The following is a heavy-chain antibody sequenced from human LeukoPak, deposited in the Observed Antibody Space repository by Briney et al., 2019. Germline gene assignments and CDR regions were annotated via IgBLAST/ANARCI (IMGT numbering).Heavy chain of an antibody. D-gene: IGHD3-10*01. V-gene: IGHV3-33*01. CDR3: ARDLGSGSPNVYFDY. CDR1: GFTFRPYG. J-gene: IGHJ4*02. Sequence: PGRSLRLSCAASGFTFRPYGMHWVRQAPGKGLEWVALIWHDGGNKNYADSVKGRFTISRDNSKNTLHLQMNSLRAEDTAVYYCARDLGSGSPNVYFDYWGQGTLVTVSS. CDR2: IWHDGGNK.